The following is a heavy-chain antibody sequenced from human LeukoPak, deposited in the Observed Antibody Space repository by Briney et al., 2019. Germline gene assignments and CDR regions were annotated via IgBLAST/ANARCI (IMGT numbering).Heavy chain of an antibody. CDR1: GYTFTGYN. CDR2: INPNSGGT. D-gene: IGHD6-13*01. V-gene: IGHV1-2*02. J-gene: IGHJ4*02. CDR3: ARNHASIAAAGEADY. Sequence: GASLKDSCEASGYTFTGYNMHWGREAPGRGLGWMGWINPNSGGTNYAQKLQGRVTMTRHTSISTAYMELSRLRSDDTAVYYCARNHASIAAAGEADYWGQGTLVTVPS.